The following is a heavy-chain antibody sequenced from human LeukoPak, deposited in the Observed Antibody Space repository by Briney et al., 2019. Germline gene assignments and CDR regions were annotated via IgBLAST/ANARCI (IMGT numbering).Heavy chain of an antibody. V-gene: IGHV4-31*03. CDR1: RGSISSGGFY. J-gene: IGHJ4*02. Sequence: PSQTLSLTCSVSRGSISSGGFYWSWIRQHPGRGLEWIGYISSSGSTDYNPSLKSRVTISVDTSKNQISLKLSSVTAADTAVYYCARVAGTDDYWGQGTLVTVSS. CDR3: ARVAGTDDY. D-gene: IGHD2-15*01. CDR2: ISSSGST.